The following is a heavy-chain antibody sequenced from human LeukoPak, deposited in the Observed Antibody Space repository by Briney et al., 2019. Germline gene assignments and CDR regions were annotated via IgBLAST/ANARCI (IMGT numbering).Heavy chain of an antibody. CDR2: ISSSSSTI. D-gene: IGHD3-10*01. CDR3: ASDAYYGSGSYPPDY. Sequence: GGSLRLSCAASGFTFSSYSMNWVRQAPGKGLEWVSYISSSSSTIYYADSVKGRFTISRDNAKNSLYLQMNSLRAEDTAVYYCASDAYYGSGSYPPDYWGQGTLVTVSS. J-gene: IGHJ4*02. V-gene: IGHV3-48*04. CDR1: GFTFSSYS.